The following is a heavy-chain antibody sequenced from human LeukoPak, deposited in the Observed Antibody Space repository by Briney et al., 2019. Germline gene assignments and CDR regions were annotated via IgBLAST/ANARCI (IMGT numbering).Heavy chain of an antibody. Sequence: PGRSLRLSCAASGFTFSSYAMHWVRQAPGKGLEWVAVISYDGSNKYYADSVKGRFTISRDNSKNTLYLQMNSLRAGDTAVYYCAKDFWDIVVVPAALPGDYWGQGTLVTVSS. CDR2: ISYDGSNK. D-gene: IGHD2-2*01. CDR3: AKDFWDIVVVPAALPGDY. V-gene: IGHV3-30*04. J-gene: IGHJ4*02. CDR1: GFTFSSYA.